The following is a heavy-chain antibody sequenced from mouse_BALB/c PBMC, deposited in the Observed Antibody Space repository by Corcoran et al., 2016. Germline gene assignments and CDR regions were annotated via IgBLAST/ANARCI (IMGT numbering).Heavy chain of an antibody. Sequence: QIQLVQSGPELKKPGETVRISCKASGYTFTTAGMQWVQKMPGKGLKWIGWINTHSGVPKYAEDFKGRFAFSLETSASTAYLQISNLKNEDTATYFCARNYGYYYFDYWGQGTTLTVSS. CDR3: ARNYGYYYFDY. CDR1: GYTFTTAG. J-gene: IGHJ2*01. D-gene: IGHD2-2*01. V-gene: IGHV9-4*02. CDR2: INTHSGVP.